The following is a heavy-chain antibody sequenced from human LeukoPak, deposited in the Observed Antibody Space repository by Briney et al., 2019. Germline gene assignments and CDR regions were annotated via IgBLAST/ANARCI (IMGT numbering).Heavy chain of an antibody. CDR2: VYYTGST. D-gene: IGHD3-22*01. CDR3: ARLGHYDGSWHPDY. CDR1: GASINNYY. J-gene: IGHJ4*02. Sequence: PSETLSLTCTVSGASINNYYWSWIRQPPGKGLEWIGSVYYTGSTKYSPPLKSRATMSVDTSKNQFSLKLNSVTAADTAVYYCARLGHYDGSWHPDYWGQGTLVTVSS. V-gene: IGHV4-59*01.